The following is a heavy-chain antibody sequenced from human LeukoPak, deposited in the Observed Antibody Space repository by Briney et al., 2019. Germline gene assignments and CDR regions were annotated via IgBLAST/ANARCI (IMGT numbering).Heavy chain of an antibody. Sequence: PGGSLRLSCAASGFTFSTYSMSWVRQAPGKGLEWVSSIDTSSSYTYYADSVKGRFTISRDNAKNSLYLQMNSLRAEDTAVYYCARRSQSGYDYFDYWGQGTPVTVSS. V-gene: IGHV3-21*01. D-gene: IGHD5-12*01. CDR2: IDTSSSYT. J-gene: IGHJ4*02. CDR1: GFTFSTYS. CDR3: ARRSQSGYDYFDY.